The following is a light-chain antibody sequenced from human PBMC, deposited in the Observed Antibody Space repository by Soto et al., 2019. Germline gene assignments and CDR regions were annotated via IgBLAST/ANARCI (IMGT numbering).Light chain of an antibody. V-gene: IGKV3-20*01. CDR1: QSVRSSY. CDR2: GAS. Sequence: DIVLTQSPGTLSLSPGERATLSCRASQSVRSSYLTWYQQKPGQAPRLLIYGASSRATGIPGRFSGSGSGTDFTLTISRLEPEDFAVYYCQRTLTFGGGTMVEIK. J-gene: IGKJ4*01. CDR3: QRTLT.